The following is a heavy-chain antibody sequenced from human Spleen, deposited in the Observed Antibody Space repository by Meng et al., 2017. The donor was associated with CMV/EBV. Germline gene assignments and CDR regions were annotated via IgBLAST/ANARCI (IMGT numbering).Heavy chain of an antibody. CDR1: GYTFTSYG. CDR2: ISVYTDNT. V-gene: IGHV1-18*04. D-gene: IGHD6-6*01. CDR3: ARDSPSLYSRSPGLDF. J-gene: IGHJ4*02. Sequence: ASVKVSCKTSGYTFTSYGVSWVRQAPGQGLEWMGWISVYTDNTSSAQKFQGRITMTPDTSTSTAYMELRSLRSDDKAVYYCARDSPSLYSRSPGLDFWGQGTLVTVSS.